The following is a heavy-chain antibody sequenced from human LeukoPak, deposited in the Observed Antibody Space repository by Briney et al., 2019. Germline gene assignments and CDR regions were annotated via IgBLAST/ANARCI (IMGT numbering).Heavy chain of an antibody. CDR3: AKGAKYWFDP. J-gene: IGHJ5*02. CDR2: IWYDGSNK. Sequence: EWVAVIWYDGSNKYYADSVKGRFTISRDNSKNTLYLQMNSLRAEDTAVYYCAKGAKYWFDPWGQGTLVTVSS. V-gene: IGHV3-33*06.